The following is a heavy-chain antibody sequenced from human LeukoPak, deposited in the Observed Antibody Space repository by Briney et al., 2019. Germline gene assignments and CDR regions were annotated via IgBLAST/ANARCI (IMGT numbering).Heavy chain of an antibody. J-gene: IGHJ4*02. CDR2: ITSSGGST. D-gene: IGHD3-16*02. V-gene: IGHV3-23*01. CDR3: ARSLSSRFSGPRRPYYFDY. Sequence: PGGSLRLSCAASGFTFNTYGMTWVRQAPGKGLEWVSAITSSGGSTYCGDSVKGRFTISRDNSRNTLYLQMNSLRVDDTAVYHCARSLSSRFSGPRRPYYFDYWGQGTLVTVSS. CDR1: GFTFNTYG.